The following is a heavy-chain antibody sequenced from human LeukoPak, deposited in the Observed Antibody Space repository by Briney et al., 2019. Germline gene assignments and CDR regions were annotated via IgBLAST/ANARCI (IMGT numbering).Heavy chain of an antibody. D-gene: IGHD3-22*01. J-gene: IGHJ5*02. CDR3: ASQYYYDNSGYS. CDR1: GFTFSTYE. Sequence: GGSLRLACAASGFTFSTYEMNWIRQAPGKGLEWVSYISSSGSTIYYADSVKGRFTISRDNAKNSLYLQMNSLRVEDTAVYYCASQYYYDNSGYSWGQGTLVTVSS. V-gene: IGHV3-48*03. CDR2: ISSSGSTI.